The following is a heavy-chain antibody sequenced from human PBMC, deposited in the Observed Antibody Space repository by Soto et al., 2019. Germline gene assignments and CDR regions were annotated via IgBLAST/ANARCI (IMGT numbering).Heavy chain of an antibody. CDR3: ALAGIAVAGLSFYFDY. Sequence: QITLKESGPTLVKPTQTLTLTCTFSGFSLSTSGVGVGWIRQPPGKALEWLALIYWDDDKRYSPSLKSRLTITKDTSKNQVVLTMTNMDPVDTATYYCALAGIAVAGLSFYFDYWGQGTLVTVSS. V-gene: IGHV2-5*02. J-gene: IGHJ4*02. CDR2: IYWDDDK. D-gene: IGHD6-19*01. CDR1: GFSLSTSGVG.